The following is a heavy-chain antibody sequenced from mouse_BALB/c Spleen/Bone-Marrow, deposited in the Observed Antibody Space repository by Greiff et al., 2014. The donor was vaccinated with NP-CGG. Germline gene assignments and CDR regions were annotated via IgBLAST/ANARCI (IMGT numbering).Heavy chain of an antibody. D-gene: IGHD4-1*01. Sequence: QVQLQQSGAELVKPGAPVKLSCKASGYTFTSYWMNWVKQRPGRGLEWIGRIDPSDSETNYNQKFKDKATLTVDKSSSTAYIQLSSLTSEDSAVYYCARNWVYFDYWGQGTTLTVSS. V-gene: IGHV1-69*02. CDR1: GYTFTSYW. J-gene: IGHJ2*01. CDR2: IDPSDSET. CDR3: ARNWVYFDY.